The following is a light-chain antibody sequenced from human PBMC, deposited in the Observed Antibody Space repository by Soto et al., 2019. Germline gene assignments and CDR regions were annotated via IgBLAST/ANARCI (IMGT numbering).Light chain of an antibody. CDR2: DVS. CDR3: SSYTTGGSYV. V-gene: IGLV2-14*01. Sequence: ALTQPASVSGSPGLSIAISCTGTSRDVGGYNSVSWYQQQPGKVPKLMIYDVSNRPSGVSNRFSGSKSGNTASLTISGLQAEDEGDYYCSSYTTGGSYVFGTGTKLTVL. J-gene: IGLJ1*01. CDR1: SRDVGGYNS.